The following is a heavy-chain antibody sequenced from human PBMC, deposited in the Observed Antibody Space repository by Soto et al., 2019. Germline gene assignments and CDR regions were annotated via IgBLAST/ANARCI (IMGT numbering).Heavy chain of an antibody. CDR2: INIEGSTT. CDR3: TRDRGGNFYGGFDY. J-gene: IGHJ4*02. Sequence: EVQLVESGGGLVQPGGSLRLSCAASGFTFNNYWMHWVRQAPGKGLVWVSRINIEGSTTDYADSVRGRFAISRDNAKNTLYLQINNLRDEDTAVYYCTRDRGGNFYGGFDYWGRGTLVTVSP. V-gene: IGHV3-74*01. CDR1: GFTFNNYW. D-gene: IGHD1-26*01.